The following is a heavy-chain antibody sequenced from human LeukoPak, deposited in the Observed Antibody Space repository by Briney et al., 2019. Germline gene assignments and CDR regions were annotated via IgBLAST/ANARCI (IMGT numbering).Heavy chain of an antibody. CDR3: AGGTVLLWFGELLDY. Sequence: GGSLRLSCAGSKFVFSDYVMSWVRQAPGKGLEWVSAISGSGGSTYYADSVKGRFTISRDNSKNTLYLQMNSLRAEDTAVYYCAGGTVLLWFGELLDYWGQGTLVTVSS. D-gene: IGHD3-10*01. CDR1: KFVFSDYV. CDR2: ISGSGGST. J-gene: IGHJ4*02. V-gene: IGHV3-23*01.